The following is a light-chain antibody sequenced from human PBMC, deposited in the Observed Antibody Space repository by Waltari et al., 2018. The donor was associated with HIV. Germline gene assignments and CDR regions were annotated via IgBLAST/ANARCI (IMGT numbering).Light chain of an antibody. V-gene: IGKV4-1*01. CDR1: QSVLDNSNKKNY. Sequence: DIEMAPSPASLTVTLRERATIRCQASQSVLDNSNKKNYLAWYQQKPGQPPKLLTYWASTRGSGVPDRFSASVSGTDFTLTINNLQAEDVAVYYCQQYYSSPRTFGQGTRV. J-gene: IGKJ1*01. CDR3: QQYYSSPRT. CDR2: WAS.